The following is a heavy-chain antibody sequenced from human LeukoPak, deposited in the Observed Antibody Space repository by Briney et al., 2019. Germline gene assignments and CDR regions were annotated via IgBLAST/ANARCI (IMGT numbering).Heavy chain of an antibody. D-gene: IGHD3-10*01. Sequence: GGSLRLSCAASGFTFSSYAMSWVRQAPGKGLEWVSVISGSGGSTYYADSVKSRFTISRDNSKNTLYLQMNSLRAEDTAVYYCAKEEAALNYYGSGSVAANWGQGTLVTVSS. CDR2: ISGSGGST. CDR3: AKEEAALNYYGSGSVAAN. V-gene: IGHV3-23*01. CDR1: GFTFSSYA. J-gene: IGHJ4*02.